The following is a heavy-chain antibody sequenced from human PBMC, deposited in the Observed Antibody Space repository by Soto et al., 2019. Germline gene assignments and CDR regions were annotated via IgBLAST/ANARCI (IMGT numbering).Heavy chain of an antibody. Sequence: EVQLVESGGGLVKPGGSLRLSCAASGFTFSSYSMNWVRQAPGKGLEWVSSISSSSSYIYYADSVKGRFTISRDNAKNSLYLQMNSLRAEDTAVYYCASGWPSYYYYGMDVWGQGTTVTVSS. V-gene: IGHV3-21*01. D-gene: IGHD6-19*01. CDR2: ISSSSSYI. J-gene: IGHJ6*02. CDR1: GFTFSSYS. CDR3: ASGWPSYYYYGMDV.